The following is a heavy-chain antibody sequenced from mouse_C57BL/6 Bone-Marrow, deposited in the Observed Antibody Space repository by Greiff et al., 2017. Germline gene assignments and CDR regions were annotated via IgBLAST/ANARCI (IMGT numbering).Heavy chain of an antibody. Sequence: EVKLVESGGGLVQPGGSMKLSCVASGFTFSNYWMNWVRQSPEKGLEWVAQIRLKSDNYATHYAESVKGRFTISRDDSKSSVYLQMNNLRAEDTGIYYCTADYGSSYDWYFDVWGTGTTVTVSS. J-gene: IGHJ1*03. V-gene: IGHV6-3*01. CDR2: IRLKSDNYAT. CDR1: GFTFSNYW. D-gene: IGHD1-1*01. CDR3: TADYGSSYDWYFDV.